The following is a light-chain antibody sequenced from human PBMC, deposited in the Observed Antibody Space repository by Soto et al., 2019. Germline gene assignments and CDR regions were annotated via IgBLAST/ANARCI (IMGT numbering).Light chain of an antibody. CDR3: SSYTTSITVV. J-gene: IGLJ2*01. CDR1: SSDVGGYNY. V-gene: IGLV2-14*01. CDR2: DVS. Sequence: QSALTQPASVSGSPGQSITISCTVTSSDVGGYNYVSWYQQHPGKAPKLMIYDVSNRPSGVSNRFSGSKSGNTASLTISGLQAEDEADYYCSSYTTSITVVFGGGTKLTVL.